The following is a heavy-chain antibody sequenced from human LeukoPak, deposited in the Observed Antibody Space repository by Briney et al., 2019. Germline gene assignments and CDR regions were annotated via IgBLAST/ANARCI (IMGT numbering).Heavy chain of an antibody. V-gene: IGHV4-30-4*08. Sequence: SQTLSLTCTVSGGSISSGDYYWSWIRQPPGKGLEWIGYIYYSGSTYYNPSLKSRITMSVDTSKNQFSLKVSYVTAADTAVYYCARHEEEDGYNAKTIDYWGQGTLVSVYS. J-gene: IGHJ4*02. CDR3: ARHEEEDGYNAKTIDY. CDR2: IYYSGST. CDR1: GGSISSGDYY. D-gene: IGHD5-24*01.